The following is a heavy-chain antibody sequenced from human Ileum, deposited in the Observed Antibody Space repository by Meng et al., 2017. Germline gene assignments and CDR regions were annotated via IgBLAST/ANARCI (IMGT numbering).Heavy chain of an antibody. D-gene: IGHD4-23*01. Sequence: QVQLVQSGDEVKKPGASVKVACKASGYIFTRYGIGWVRQAPGQGLEWMGLISAYSGNTKYAQKLQGRVTMTTDTSTSTAYMELRNLRSDDTAVYYCARDTVGTTLGDYWGQGTLVTVSS. V-gene: IGHV1-18*01. J-gene: IGHJ4*02. CDR1: GYIFTRYG. CDR3: ARDTVGTTLGDY. CDR2: ISAYSGNT.